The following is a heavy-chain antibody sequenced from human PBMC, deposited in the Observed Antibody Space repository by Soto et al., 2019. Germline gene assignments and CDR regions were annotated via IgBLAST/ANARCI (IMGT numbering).Heavy chain of an antibody. D-gene: IGHD3-22*01. CDR1: GGTFSSYA. Sequence: SVKVSCKASGGTFSSYAISWVRQAPGQGLEWMGGIIPIFGTANYAQKFQGRVTITADESTSTAYMELSSLRSEDTAVYYCAREGDYYDSSGYDPKPNWFDPWGQGTLVTVSS. V-gene: IGHV1-69*13. CDR2: IIPIFGTA. J-gene: IGHJ5*02. CDR3: AREGDYYDSSGYDPKPNWFDP.